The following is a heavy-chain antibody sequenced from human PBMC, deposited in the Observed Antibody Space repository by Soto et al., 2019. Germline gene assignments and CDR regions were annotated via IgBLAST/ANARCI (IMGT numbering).Heavy chain of an antibody. Sequence: QPGGSLRLSCAASGFTFSSYSMNWVRQAPGKGLEWVSYISSSSSTIYYADSVKGRFTISRDNAKNSLYLQMNSLRDEDTAVYYCARAILDYYGSGKNYYYGMDVWGQGTTVTVSS. CDR2: ISSSSSTI. CDR1: GFTFSSYS. D-gene: IGHD3-10*01. J-gene: IGHJ6*02. CDR3: ARAILDYYGSGKNYYYGMDV. V-gene: IGHV3-48*02.